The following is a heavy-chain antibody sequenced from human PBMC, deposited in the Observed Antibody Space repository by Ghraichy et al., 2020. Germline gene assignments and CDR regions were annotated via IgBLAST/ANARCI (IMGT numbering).Heavy chain of an antibody. Sequence: SETLSLTCAVYGGSFSGYYWSWIRQPPGKGLEWIGEINHSGSTNYNPSLKSRVTISVDTSKNQFSLKLSSVTAADTAVYYCASVSSGWKLFDYWGQGTLVTVSS. J-gene: IGHJ4*02. CDR2: INHSGST. V-gene: IGHV4-34*01. D-gene: IGHD6-19*01. CDR3: ASVSSGWKLFDY. CDR1: GGSFSGYY.